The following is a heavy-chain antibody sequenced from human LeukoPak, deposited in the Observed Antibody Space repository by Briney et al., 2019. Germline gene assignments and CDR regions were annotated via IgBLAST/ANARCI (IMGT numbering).Heavy chain of an antibody. CDR1: GYSFTSYW. V-gene: IGHV5-51*01. Sequence: GESLKIPCKGSGYSFTSYWIGWVRQMPGKGLEWMGIIYPGDSDTRYSPSFQGQVTISADKSISTAYLQWSSLKASDTAMYYCARLYYYDSSGYYALGYWGQGTLVTVSS. J-gene: IGHJ4*02. CDR3: ARLYYYDSSGYYALGY. D-gene: IGHD3-22*01. CDR2: IYPGDSDT.